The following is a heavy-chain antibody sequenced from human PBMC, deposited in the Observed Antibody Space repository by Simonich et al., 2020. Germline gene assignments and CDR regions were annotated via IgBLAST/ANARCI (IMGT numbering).Heavy chain of an antibody. V-gene: IGHV3-7*01. CDR3: ARDREVYGSGSYYNY. Sequence: EVQLVESGGGLVQPGGSLRLSCAASGFTFSSYWMSWVHQAPGKGLEWGANKKQEGSEKYYVDSVKGRFTNSIDNAKNSLYLQMNSLRAEDTAVYYCARDREVYGSGSYYNYWGQGTLVTVSS. D-gene: IGHD3-10*01. CDR2: KKQEGSEK. CDR1: GFTFSSYW. J-gene: IGHJ4*02.